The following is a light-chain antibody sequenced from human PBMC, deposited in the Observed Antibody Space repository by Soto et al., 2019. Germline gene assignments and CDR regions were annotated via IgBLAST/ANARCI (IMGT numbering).Light chain of an antibody. CDR3: QQYNNCPPWT. CDR2: GAS. CDR1: QSVSSN. Sequence: EIVMTQSPATLSVSPGERATLSCRASQSVSSNLAWYQQKPGQAPRLLIYGASTRATGIPARLSGSGSGTEFTLTISTLHSEDFAVYYCQQYNNCPPWTFGQGTKVDIK. J-gene: IGKJ1*01. V-gene: IGKV3D-15*01.